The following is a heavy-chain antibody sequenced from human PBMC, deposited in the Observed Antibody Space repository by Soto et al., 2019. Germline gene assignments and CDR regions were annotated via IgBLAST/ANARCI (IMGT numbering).Heavy chain of an antibody. D-gene: IGHD3-9*01. CDR2: SSGSGGST. CDR1: GFTFSSYA. CDR3: AKHQLRYFTWFTD. V-gene: IGHV3-23*01. J-gene: IGHJ4*02. Sequence: EVQLLESGGGLIQPGGSLRLSCAASGFTFSSYAMSWVRQAPGKGLDWVSASSGSGGSTYYADSVKGRFNISRDNSKNTLYLQMNSLRAEDSAVYYCAKHQLRYFTWFTDWGQGILVTVSS.